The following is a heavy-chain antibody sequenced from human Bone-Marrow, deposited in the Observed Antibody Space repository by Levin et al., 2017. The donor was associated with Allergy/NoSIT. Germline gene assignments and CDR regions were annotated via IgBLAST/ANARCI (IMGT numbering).Heavy chain of an antibody. CDR2: ISYDGSNK. D-gene: IGHD2-15*01. Sequence: PGGSLRLSCAASGFTFSSYGMHWVRQAPGKGLEWVAVISYDGSNKYYADSVKGRFTISRDNSKNTLYLQMNSLRAEDTAVYYCAKGAATLGYCSGGSCDSFPYYFDYWGQGTLVTVSS. V-gene: IGHV3-30*18. J-gene: IGHJ4*02. CDR1: GFTFSSYG. CDR3: AKGAATLGYCSGGSCDSFPYYFDY.